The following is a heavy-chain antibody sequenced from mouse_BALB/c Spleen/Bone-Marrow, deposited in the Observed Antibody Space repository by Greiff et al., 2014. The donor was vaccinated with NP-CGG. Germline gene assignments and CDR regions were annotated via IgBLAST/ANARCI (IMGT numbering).Heavy chain of an antibody. Sequence: PLKESGTCLGKPSQSLLLTRTFTCYSLPSGYYWHWVRQFSGNKMEWMGYIPYSGSTNYNPSLKSRISITRDTSKNQFFLQLNSVTTEDTATYYCARSTMIATVDYWGQGTTLTVSS. V-gene: IGHV3-1*02. D-gene: IGHD2-4*01. CDR2: IPYSGST. J-gene: IGHJ2*01. CDR3: ARSTMIATVDY. CDR1: CYSLPSGYY.